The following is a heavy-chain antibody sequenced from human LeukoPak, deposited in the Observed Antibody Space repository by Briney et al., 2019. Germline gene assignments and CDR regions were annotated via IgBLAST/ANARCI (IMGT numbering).Heavy chain of an antibody. V-gene: IGHV3-15*01. CDR2: IKSKTDGGTT. Sequence: PGGSLRLSCAASGFTFSNAWMSWVRQAPGKGLEWVGRIKSKTDGGTTDYAAPVKGRFTISRDDSKNTLYLQMNSLKTEDTAVYYCTTEDIVLMVYASSTFDYGGQGTLVTVSS. J-gene: IGHJ4*02. D-gene: IGHD2-8*01. CDR3: TTEDIVLMVYASSTFDY. CDR1: GFTFSNAW.